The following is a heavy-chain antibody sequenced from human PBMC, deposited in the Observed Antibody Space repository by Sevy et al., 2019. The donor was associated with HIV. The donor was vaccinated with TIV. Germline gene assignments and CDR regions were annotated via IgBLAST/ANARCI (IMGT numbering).Heavy chain of an antibody. V-gene: IGHV3-21*04. D-gene: IGHD3-3*01. CDR3: ARDFTIFGVVSGIDY. CDR1: GFTFRTYS. CDR2: ISDDSRYI. Sequence: GGCLSLSCAASGFTFRTYSMNWVRQAPGKGLEWLSSISDDSRYIYYSDSVKGRFTISRANTKNLLYLQINNLRVEDTAIYYCARDFTIFGVVSGIDYWGQGNLVTVSS. J-gene: IGHJ4*02.